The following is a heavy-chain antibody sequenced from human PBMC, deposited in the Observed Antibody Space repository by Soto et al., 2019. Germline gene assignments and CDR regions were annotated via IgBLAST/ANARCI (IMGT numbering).Heavy chain of an antibody. CDR3: ASGIDP. CDR2: IKPDGSET. J-gene: IGHJ5*02. V-gene: IGHV3-7*05. Sequence: EAQLVESGGDLVQPGGSLRLSCAASGFMFSDTWMNWVRQAPGKGLEWVANIKPDGSETAYAYYVKWLFTISRDNAKKFLYLQMNSLRVDDTAVYYCASGIDPWGQGTLVTVSS. CDR1: GFMFSDTW.